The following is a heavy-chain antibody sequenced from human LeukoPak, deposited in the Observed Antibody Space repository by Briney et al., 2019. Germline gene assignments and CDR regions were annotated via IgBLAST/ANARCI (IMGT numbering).Heavy chain of an antibody. Sequence: PGGSLRLSCAASGFTFSSYWMSWVRQAPGKGLEWVANIKQDGSEKYYVDSVKGRFTISRDNAKNSLYLQMNSVRAEDTAIYYCAREADGDYLPDYFDYWGQGTLVTVSS. CDR1: GFTFSSYW. CDR3: AREADGDYLPDYFDY. V-gene: IGHV3-7*03. J-gene: IGHJ4*02. D-gene: IGHD4-17*01. CDR2: IKQDGSEK.